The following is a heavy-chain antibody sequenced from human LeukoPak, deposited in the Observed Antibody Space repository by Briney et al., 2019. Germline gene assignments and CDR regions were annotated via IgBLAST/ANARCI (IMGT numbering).Heavy chain of an antibody. CDR1: GFTFSSYN. D-gene: IGHD1-14*01. J-gene: IGHJ4*02. CDR2: ISSSSSTI. CDR3: ARELGRKGLTYYFDY. Sequence: GGSLRLSCAASGFTFSSYNMNWVRQAPGKGLEWVSYISSSSSTIYYADSVKGRFTISRDNAKNSLYLQMNSLRAEDTAVYYCARELGRKGLTYYFDYWGQGTLVTVSS. V-gene: IGHV3-48*01.